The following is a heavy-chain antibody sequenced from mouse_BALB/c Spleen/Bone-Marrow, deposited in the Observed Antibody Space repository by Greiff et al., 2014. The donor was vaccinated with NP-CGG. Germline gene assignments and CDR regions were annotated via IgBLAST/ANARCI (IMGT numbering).Heavy chain of an antibody. CDR3: TTLARNYFDY. V-gene: IGHV1-5*01. Sequence: VQLQQSGTVLARPGASVKMSCKASGYTFTSYWMHWVKQRPGQGLEWIGTIYPGNSDTTYNQNFKGKAKLTAVTSTSTAYMELSSLTNEDSAVYYCTTLARNYFDYWGQGTTLTVSS. CDR1: GYTFTSYW. CDR2: IYPGNSDT. J-gene: IGHJ2*01.